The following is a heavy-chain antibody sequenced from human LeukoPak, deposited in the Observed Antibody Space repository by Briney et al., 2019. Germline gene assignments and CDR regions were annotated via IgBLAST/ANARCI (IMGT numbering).Heavy chain of an antibody. Sequence: GRSLRLSCAAAGFTFDDYALHWVRQAPGKGVEWVSGVSWNSGSIGYADSVKGRFTISRDNAKNSLYLQMNSPRDEDTALYYCAKDVSYYYGSGSYYKGYFDYWGRGALVTVSS. J-gene: IGHJ4*02. V-gene: IGHV3-9*01. CDR2: VSWNSGSI. CDR3: AKDVSYYYGSGSYYKGYFDY. D-gene: IGHD3-10*01. CDR1: GFTFDDYA.